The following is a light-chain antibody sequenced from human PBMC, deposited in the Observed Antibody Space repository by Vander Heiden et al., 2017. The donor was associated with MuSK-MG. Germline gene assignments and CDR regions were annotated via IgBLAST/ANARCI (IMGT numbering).Light chain of an antibody. J-gene: IGKJ3*01. CDR3: QQTYRTHT. V-gene: IGKV1-39*01. CDR2: DAS. Sequence: DIQLTQTPSSLSASVGDRVTITCRASQSISTYLIWYQQKSGKAPKLLIYDASSLENGVPSRFSGSGSGTEFTLTISSLLPDDFATYYFQQTYRTHTFGPGTKVDIK. CDR1: QSISTY.